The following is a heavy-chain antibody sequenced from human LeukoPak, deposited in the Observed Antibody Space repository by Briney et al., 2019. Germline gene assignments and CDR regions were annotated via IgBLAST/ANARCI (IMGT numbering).Heavy chain of an antibody. CDR1: GYSLSSGYY. CDR2: VDHSGGT. V-gene: IGHV4-38-2*02. CDR3: ARGTAAGTGGRYYYYYYYMDV. D-gene: IGHD6-13*01. J-gene: IGHJ6*03. Sequence: PSETLSLTCTVSGYSLSSGYYWGWIRQPPGKGLEWIGSVDHSGGTYYNPSLKSRVTISVDTSKNQFSLKLSSVTAADAAVYYCARGTAAGTGGRYYYYYYYMDVWGKGTTVTVSS.